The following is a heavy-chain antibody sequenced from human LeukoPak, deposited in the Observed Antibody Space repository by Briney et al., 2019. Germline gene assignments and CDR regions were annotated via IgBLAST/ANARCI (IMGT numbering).Heavy chain of an antibody. J-gene: IGHJ3*01. D-gene: IGHD5-24*01. CDR2: ISFSGANS. Sequence: PGGSLRLSCAASGFTFSDSAMIWVRQAPGKGLDWVSLISFSGANSYYADSVKGRFTISRDNSKDTLFLQMNSLRAEDTAIYYCARDIQLSTWGLGTMVTVSS. CDR3: ARDIQLST. CDR1: GFTFSDSA. V-gene: IGHV3-23*01.